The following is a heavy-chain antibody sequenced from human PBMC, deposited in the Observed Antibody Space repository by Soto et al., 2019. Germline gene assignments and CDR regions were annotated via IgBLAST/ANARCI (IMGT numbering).Heavy chain of an antibody. J-gene: IGHJ4*02. Sequence: ASVKVSCKASGGTFSSYAISWVRQAPGQGLEWMGGIIPIFGTANYAQKFQGRVTITADESTSTAYMELSSLRSEDTAVYYCARDPARSSGYYPYYFDYWGQGTLVTVSS. CDR3: ARDPARSSGYYPYYFDY. CDR2: IIPIFGTA. D-gene: IGHD3-22*01. CDR1: GGTFSSYA. V-gene: IGHV1-69*13.